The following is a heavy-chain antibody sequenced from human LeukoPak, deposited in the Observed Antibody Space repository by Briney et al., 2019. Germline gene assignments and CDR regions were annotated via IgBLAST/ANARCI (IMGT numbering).Heavy chain of an antibody. CDR1: EFTFSSYW. J-gene: IGHJ4*02. Sequence: GGSLRLSCVASEFTFSSYWMYWVRQAPGKGLVCVSRMNGDGSTISYADSVKGRFTISRDNSKNTLYLQMNSLRAEDTAVYYCASYDSSGYYLYRYFTYWGQGTLVTVSS. CDR3: ASYDSSGYYLYRYFTY. V-gene: IGHV3-74*01. D-gene: IGHD3-22*01. CDR2: MNGDGSTI.